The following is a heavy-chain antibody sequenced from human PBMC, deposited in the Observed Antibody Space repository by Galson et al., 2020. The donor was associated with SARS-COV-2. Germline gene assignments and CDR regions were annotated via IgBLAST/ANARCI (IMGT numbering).Heavy chain of an antibody. CDR2: INPSGVST. V-gene: IGHV1-46*01. D-gene: IGHD6-13*01. J-gene: IGHJ5*02. Sequence: ASVKVSCKASGYTFTSYYMHWVRQAPGQGLEWMGIINPSGVSTSYAQKFQGRVTMTRDTSTSTVYMELSSLRSEDTAVYYFESSYSSSLNWFDPWGQGTLVIVSS. CDR1: GYTFTSYY. CDR3: ESSYSSSLNWFDP.